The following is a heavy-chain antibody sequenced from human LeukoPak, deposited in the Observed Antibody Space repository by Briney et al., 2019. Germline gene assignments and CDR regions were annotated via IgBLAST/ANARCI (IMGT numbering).Heavy chain of an antibody. CDR3: ARVAYSGYDFDY. D-gene: IGHD5-12*01. CDR2: IIPILGIA. Sequence: GASVKVSCKASGGTFSSYAISWVRQAPGQGLEWMGRIIPILGIANNAQKFQGRVTITADKSTSTAYMELSSLRSEDTAVYYCARVAYSGYDFDYWGQGTLVTVSS. V-gene: IGHV1-69*04. J-gene: IGHJ4*02. CDR1: GGTFSSYA.